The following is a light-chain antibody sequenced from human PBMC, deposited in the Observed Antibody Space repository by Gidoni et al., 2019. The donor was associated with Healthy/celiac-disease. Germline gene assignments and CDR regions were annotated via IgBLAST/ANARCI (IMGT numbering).Light chain of an antibody. CDR1: QSISSW. CDR2: KAS. CDR3: QQYNSYLWT. J-gene: IGKJ1*01. Sequence: DIQRTQSPSTLSAYVGDRVTITCRASQSISSWLAWYQQKPGKAPKLLIYKASSLESGVPSRFSGSGSGTEFTLTISSLQPDDFATYYCQQYNSYLWTFGQGTKVEIK. V-gene: IGKV1-5*03.